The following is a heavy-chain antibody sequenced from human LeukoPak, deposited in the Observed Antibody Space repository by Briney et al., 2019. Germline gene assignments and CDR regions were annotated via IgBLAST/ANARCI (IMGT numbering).Heavy chain of an antibody. D-gene: IGHD1-1*01. CDR1: GFTFSDYY. CDR3: VRYTGWNGGGTDY. Sequence: GGSLRLSCATSGFTFSDYYMSWIRQAPRKGLEWGSYIGTSGTYKNYADFVKGRFTISRDNAKNSVYLQMNSLRAEDTALYYCVRYTGWNGGGTDYWGQGTLVTVSS. J-gene: IGHJ4*02. V-gene: IGHV3-11*06. CDR2: IGTSGTYK.